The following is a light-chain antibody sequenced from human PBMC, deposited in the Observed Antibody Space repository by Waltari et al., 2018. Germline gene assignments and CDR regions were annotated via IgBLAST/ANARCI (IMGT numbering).Light chain of an antibody. CDR3: QHYKTSSRT. V-gene: IGKV1-5*03. J-gene: IGKJ1*01. CDR2: KAS. CDR1: QSIDSW. Sequence: DIQMTQSPSTLSASVGDRVTITCRASQSIDSWLAWYQQRPGKVPKPLIYKASSLESGVPSRFSGSGSGTEFTLTISSLQPDDFATYYYQHYKTSSRTFGQGTKVEIK.